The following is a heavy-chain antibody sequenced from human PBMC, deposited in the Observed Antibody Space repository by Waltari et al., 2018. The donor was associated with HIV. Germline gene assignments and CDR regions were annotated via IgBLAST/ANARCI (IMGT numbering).Heavy chain of an antibody. D-gene: IGHD1-26*01. J-gene: IGHJ4*02. CDR2: IKSKSHGGTT. CDR3: TTSMGGGYYGRDY. Sequence: EVQLVESGGGLVKPGGSLKLSCAASRFTFSSAWMSWVRQAPGKGLEWVGRIKSKSHGGTTDYAAPVKGRFTISRDDSKDTLYLQMNSLKTEDTAVYYCTTSMGGGYYGRDYWGQGTLVTVSS. CDR1: RFTFSSAW. V-gene: IGHV3-15*01.